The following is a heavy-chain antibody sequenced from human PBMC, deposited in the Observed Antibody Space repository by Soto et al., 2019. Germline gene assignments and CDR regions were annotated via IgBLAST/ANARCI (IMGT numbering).Heavy chain of an antibody. CDR1: GGSFSGYY. V-gene: IGHV4-34*01. CDR2: INHSGST. D-gene: IGHD1-26*01. J-gene: IGHJ6*02. CDR3: ARGRYSGSYYYYYYGMDV. Sequence: SETLSLTCAVYGGSFSGYYWSWIRQPPGKGLEWIGEINHSGSTNYNPPLKSRGTISVDKSKNQFSLKLITVTAADTAVYYCARGRYSGSYYYYYYGMDVWGQGTTVTVSS.